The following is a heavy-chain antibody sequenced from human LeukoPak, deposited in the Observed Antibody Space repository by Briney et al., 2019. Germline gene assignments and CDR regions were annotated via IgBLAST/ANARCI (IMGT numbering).Heavy chain of an antibody. D-gene: IGHD2-15*01. J-gene: IGHJ4*02. V-gene: IGHV3-30-3*01. CDR3: ARGMLQRQSLDY. Sequence: PGRSLRLSCAASGFTFSSYAMHWVRQAPGKGLEWVAVISYDGSNKYYADSVKGRFTISRDNSKNTLYLQMNSLRAEDTAVYYCARGMLQRQSLDYWGQGTLVTVSS. CDR2: ISYDGSNK. CDR1: GFTFSSYA.